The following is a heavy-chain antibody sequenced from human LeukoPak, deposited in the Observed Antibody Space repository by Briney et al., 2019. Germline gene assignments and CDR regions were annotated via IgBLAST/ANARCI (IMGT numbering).Heavy chain of an antibody. CDR1: GFTFSSYG. V-gene: IGHV3-33*01. Sequence: PGRSLRLSCAASGFTFSSYGMHWVRQAPGKGLEWVAVIWYDGSNKYYADSVKGRFTISRDNSKNTLYLQMNSLKTEDTAVYNCARGAKLERRWYYFDYWGQGTLVTVSS. CDR2: IWYDGSNK. D-gene: IGHD1-1*01. CDR3: ARGAKLERRWYYFDY. J-gene: IGHJ4*02.